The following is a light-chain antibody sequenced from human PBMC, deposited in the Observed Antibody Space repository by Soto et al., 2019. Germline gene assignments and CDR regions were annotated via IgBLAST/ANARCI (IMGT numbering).Light chain of an antibody. CDR3: SSYASGSTVV. CDR1: SSDVGGYNY. V-gene: IGLV2-14*03. CDR2: DVS. Sequence: QSVLTQPASASGSPGQSTTISCTGTSSDVGGYNYVSWYQQYPGKAPQLMIYDVSYRPSGVSDRFSGSKSGNTASLTISGLQAEDEAEYYCSSYASGSTVVFGGGTKVTVL. J-gene: IGLJ2*01.